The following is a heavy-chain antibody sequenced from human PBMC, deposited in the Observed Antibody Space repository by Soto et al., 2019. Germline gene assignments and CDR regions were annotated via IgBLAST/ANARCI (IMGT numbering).Heavy chain of an antibody. CDR3: ARGYCSSPSCFDP. CDR2: IYYSGST. J-gene: IGHJ5*02. V-gene: IGHV4-31*03. CDR1: GGSISSGGYY. Sequence: QVQLQESGPGLVKPSQTLSLTCTVSGGSISSGGYYWSWIRQHPGKGLEWIGYIYYSGSTNYNPSLKSRVTISSDSSKNQFSRKLSSVPAADTAVYYCARGYCSSPSCFDPWGQGTLVTVSS. D-gene: IGHD2-2*01.